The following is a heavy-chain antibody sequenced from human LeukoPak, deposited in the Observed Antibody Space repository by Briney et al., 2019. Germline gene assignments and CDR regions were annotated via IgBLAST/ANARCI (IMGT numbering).Heavy chain of an antibody. CDR3: ARESRDDGDNRGRFFDY. Sequence: SETLSLTCNVSGGSISNYFWSWIRQPAKKGLEWIGRIHASGSTNYSPSLKSRVTMSVDTSTNQFSLKLISVTAADTAIYYCARESRDDGDNRGRFFDYWGQGTLVTVSS. CDR1: GGSISNYF. J-gene: IGHJ4*02. CDR2: IHASGST. V-gene: IGHV4-4*07. D-gene: IGHD4-17*01.